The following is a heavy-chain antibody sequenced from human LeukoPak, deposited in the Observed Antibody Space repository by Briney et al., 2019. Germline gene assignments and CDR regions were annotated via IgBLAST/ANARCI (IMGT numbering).Heavy chain of an antibody. J-gene: IGHJ5*02. V-gene: IGHV4-34*01. D-gene: IGHD6-19*01. CDR2: INHSGST. Sequence: KASETLSLTCAVYGGSFSGYYWSWIRQPPGKGLEWIGEINHSGSTNYNPSLKSRVTISVDTSKNQFSLKLSSVTAADTAVYYCARQSRRVRLIAVAGPSQGWFDPWGQGTLVTVSS. CDR1: GGSFSGYY. CDR3: ARQSRRVRLIAVAGPSQGWFDP.